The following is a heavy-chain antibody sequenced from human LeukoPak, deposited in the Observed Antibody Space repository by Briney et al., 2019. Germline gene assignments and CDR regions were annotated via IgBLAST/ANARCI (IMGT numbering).Heavy chain of an antibody. V-gene: IGHV3-30*18. Sequence: PGGSLTLSWAVSGFSFDKYGMHYIRHAPGEGLEWVAVILEDGRIRKYADSVKDRFSISRDNTNNTLYLQITKRRAEDTGIYFCAEDRGTTASGTFDYWGLGTLVAVSS. D-gene: IGHD1-1*01. CDR1: GFSFDKYG. CDR3: AEDRGTTASGTFDY. CDR2: ILEDGRIR. J-gene: IGHJ4*02.